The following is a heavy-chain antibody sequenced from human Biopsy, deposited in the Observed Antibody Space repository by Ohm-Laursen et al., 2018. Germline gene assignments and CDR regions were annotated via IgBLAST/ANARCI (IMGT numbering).Heavy chain of an antibody. Sequence: SETLSLTCTVSGGSFTGHYWSWIRQPPGKGLEWIGHISYTGYTSYNASLKSRVTISVDTSRNHFSLRLSSLTAADTAVYYCAGGSNAFGGLYFPRWGQGTLLTVSS. CDR1: GGSFTGHY. CDR2: ISYTGYT. V-gene: IGHV4-59*11. CDR3: AGGSNAFGGLYFPR. J-gene: IGHJ4*02. D-gene: IGHD2/OR15-2a*01.